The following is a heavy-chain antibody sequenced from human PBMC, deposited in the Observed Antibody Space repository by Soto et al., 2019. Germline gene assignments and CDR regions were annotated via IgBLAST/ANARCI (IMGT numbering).Heavy chain of an antibody. CDR1: GFTVSSNY. J-gene: IGHJ3*02. CDR3: ARDRQSSGWLDAFDI. CDR2: IFTGGST. V-gene: IGHV3-53*04. Sequence: EVQLVESGGGLVQPGGSLRLSCAASGFTVSSNYMSWVRQAPGKGLEWVSVIFTGGSTYYADSVKGRFTISRHSSMNTVYLQMDSLRDEDTGVYYWARDRQSSGWLDAFDIWGQGTMVTVSS. D-gene: IGHD6-19*01.